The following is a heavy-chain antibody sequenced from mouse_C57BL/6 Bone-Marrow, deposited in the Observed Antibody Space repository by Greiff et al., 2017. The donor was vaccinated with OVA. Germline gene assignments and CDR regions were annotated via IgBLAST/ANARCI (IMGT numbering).Heavy chain of an antibody. CDR3: ARFRWSYYAMDY. CDR2: INPYNGGT. Sequence: EVKLQESGPVLVKPGASVKMSCKASGYTFTDYYMNWVKQSHGESLEWIGVINPYNGGTSYNQKFKGKATLTVDKSSSTAYMELNSLTSEDSAVYYCARFRWSYYAMDYWGQGTSVTVSS. CDR1: GYTFTDYY. V-gene: IGHV1-19*01. J-gene: IGHJ4*01. D-gene: IGHD2-3*01.